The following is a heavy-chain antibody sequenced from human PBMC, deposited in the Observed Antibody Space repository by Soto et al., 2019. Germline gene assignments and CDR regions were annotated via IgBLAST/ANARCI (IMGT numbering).Heavy chain of an antibody. CDR3: ARDGGSTPGNDY. CDR2: INPSGGGT. V-gene: IGHV1-46*01. J-gene: IGHJ4*02. Sequence: ASVKVSCKASGYTFTSYDMHWVRQAPGQGLEWMGIINPSGGGTSYARKFQGRVTMTRDTSTNTVYMDLTSLRSEDTAVYYCARDGGSTPGNDYWGQGTLVTVSS. D-gene: IGHD2-15*01. CDR1: GYTFTSYD.